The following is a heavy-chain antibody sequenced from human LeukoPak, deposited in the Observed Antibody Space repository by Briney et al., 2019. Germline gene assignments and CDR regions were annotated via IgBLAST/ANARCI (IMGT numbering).Heavy chain of an antibody. Sequence: SETLSLTCAVYGGSFSGYYWSWIRQPPGKGLEWIGEINHSGSTNYNPSLKSRVTISVDTSKNQFSLKLSSVTAADTAVYYGAREGGYCSSTSCPRNYYYGMDVWGKGTTVTVSS. CDR2: INHSGST. CDR3: AREGGYCSSTSCPRNYYYGMDV. J-gene: IGHJ6*04. V-gene: IGHV4-34*01. CDR1: GGSFSGYY. D-gene: IGHD2-2*01.